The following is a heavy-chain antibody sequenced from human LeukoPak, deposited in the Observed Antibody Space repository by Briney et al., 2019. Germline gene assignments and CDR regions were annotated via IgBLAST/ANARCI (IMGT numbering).Heavy chain of an antibody. J-gene: IGHJ4*02. D-gene: IGHD3-9*01. CDR1: GFTFSDYY. CDR3: AKWGDYDVLTGYYVSDF. CDR2: ISSSGSTI. V-gene: IGHV3-11*01. Sequence: GGSLRLSCAASGFTFSDYYMSWIRQAPGKGLEWVSYISSSGSTIYYADSVKGRFTLSRDSSKNTLYLQMNSLRADDTAVYYCAKWGDYDVLTGYYVSDFWGQGTLVTVSS.